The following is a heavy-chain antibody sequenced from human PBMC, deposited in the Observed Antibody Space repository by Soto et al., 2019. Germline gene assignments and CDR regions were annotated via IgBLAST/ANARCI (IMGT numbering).Heavy chain of an antibody. Sequence: GESLKISCKGSGYSFTSYWIGWVRQMPGKGLEWMGIIYPGDSDTRYSPSFQGQVTISADKSISTAYLQWSSLKASDTAMYKWARFSPFCSSTSCPRGYYYYGMDVWGQGTPVTVSS. D-gene: IGHD2-2*01. CDR3: ARFSPFCSSTSCPRGYYYYGMDV. V-gene: IGHV5-51*01. CDR2: IYPGDSDT. CDR1: GYSFTSYW. J-gene: IGHJ6*02.